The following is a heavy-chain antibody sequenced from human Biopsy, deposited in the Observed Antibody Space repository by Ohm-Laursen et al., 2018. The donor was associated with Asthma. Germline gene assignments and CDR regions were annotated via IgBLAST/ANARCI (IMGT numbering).Heavy chain of an antibody. V-gene: IGHV3-53*01. Sequence: SLRLSCAASEFSVSSSYMSWVRQAPGKGLEWVSVIYNDGRAYYADSVKGRFTVSRDNSKNTLFLQMNILRAEDTAVYYCTRTTTVTTTYAMDVWGRGTTVTVSS. CDR2: IYNDGRA. CDR3: TRTTTVTTTYAMDV. J-gene: IGHJ6*02. D-gene: IGHD4-17*01. CDR1: EFSVSSSY.